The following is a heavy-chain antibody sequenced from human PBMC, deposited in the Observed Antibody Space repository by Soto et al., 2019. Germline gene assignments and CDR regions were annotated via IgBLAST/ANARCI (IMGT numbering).Heavy chain of an antibody. J-gene: IGHJ5*01. CDR2: ISGSGGST. CDR3: AKDGVPYGAGKNWFDS. CDR1: GFTFSSYA. V-gene: IGHV3-23*01. Sequence: EVQLLESGGGLLQPGGSLRLSCAASGFTFSSYAMSWVRQAPGQGLEWVSAISGSGGSTYYADSVKGRFTIARDNPKNTLSLQMNSLRAEDTAVYYCAKDGVPYGAGKNWFDSCGQGTLVTFSS. D-gene: IGHD3-10*01.